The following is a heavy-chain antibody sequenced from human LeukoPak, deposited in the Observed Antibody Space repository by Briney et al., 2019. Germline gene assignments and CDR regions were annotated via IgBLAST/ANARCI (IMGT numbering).Heavy chain of an antibody. J-gene: IGHJ4*02. CDR3: ARAPPRGSYYRGYFDY. Sequence: PSETLSPTCTVSGGSISSYYWSWIRQAPGKGLEWIGYIYYSGSTTYNPSLKSRVTISVDTSKDQSSLNLSSVTAADTAVYYCARAPPRGSYYRGYFDYWGQGTLVTVSS. CDR1: GGSISSYY. D-gene: IGHD3-10*01. V-gene: IGHV4-59*01. CDR2: IYYSGST.